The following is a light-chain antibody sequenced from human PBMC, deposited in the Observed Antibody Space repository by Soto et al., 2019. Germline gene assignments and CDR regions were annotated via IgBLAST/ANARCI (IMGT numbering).Light chain of an antibody. CDR2: KAS. CDR3: QQYNNRCT. CDR1: QSISVW. V-gene: IGKV1-5*03. J-gene: IGKJ1*01. Sequence: DIQMTQSPSTLSASVGDRVTITCRASQSISVWLAWFQQKPGNAPKLLIYKASTLESGVPSRFSGSGSGTEFTLTISSLQPDDSATYYSQQYNNRCTFGQGTKVEV.